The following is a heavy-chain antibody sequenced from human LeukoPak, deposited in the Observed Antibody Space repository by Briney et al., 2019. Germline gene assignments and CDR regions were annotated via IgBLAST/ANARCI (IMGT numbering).Heavy chain of an antibody. CDR2: ISGSGGST. CDR1: GFTFSSYA. V-gene: IGHV3-23*01. J-gene: IGHJ5*02. Sequence: GGSLRLSCAASGFTFSSYAMSWVRQAPGKGLEWVSGISGSGGSTYYADSVKGRFTISKDNSKNTVDLQMNGLRAEDTAVYYCARAVTWIDPWGQGTLVIVYS. CDR3: ARAVTWIDP.